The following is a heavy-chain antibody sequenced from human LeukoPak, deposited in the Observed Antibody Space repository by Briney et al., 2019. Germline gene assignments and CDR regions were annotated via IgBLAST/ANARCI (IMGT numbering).Heavy chain of an antibody. CDR3: ARSLTFGGVIVEFWFDP. CDR1: GGSISSHY. CDR2: IYYSGST. J-gene: IGHJ5*02. D-gene: IGHD3-16*02. Sequence: SETLSLTCTVSGGSISSHYWSWIRQPPGKGLGWIWYIYYSGSTNYNPSLKSGVTISVDASKNQFSLKLSSVTAADTAVYYCARSLTFGGVIVEFWFDPWGQGTLVTVFS. V-gene: IGHV4-59*11.